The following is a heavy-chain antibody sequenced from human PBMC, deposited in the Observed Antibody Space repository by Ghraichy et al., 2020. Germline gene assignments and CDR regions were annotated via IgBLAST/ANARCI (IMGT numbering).Heavy chain of an antibody. V-gene: IGHV4-59*01. CDR3: ARERRTLFGNYYYGMDV. CDR2: IHYNGST. Sequence: SETLSLTCIVSGGSMINYYWSWIRQPPGKGLEWIGYIHYNGSTNYNPSFKSRVTISEDTSKNQFTLKLSSLTAADTAVYYCARERRTLFGNYYYGMDVWGQGTTVTVSS. J-gene: IGHJ6*02. D-gene: IGHD3-9*01. CDR1: GGSMINYY.